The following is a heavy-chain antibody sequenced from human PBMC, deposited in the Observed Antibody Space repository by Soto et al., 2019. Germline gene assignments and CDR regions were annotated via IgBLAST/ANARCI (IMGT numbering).Heavy chain of an antibody. Sequence: PGGSLRLSGSASGFICSSYDISWVRQAPGKGLEWVSTILVDGRTFYVDSVKGRFTISRDNSKNTVYLQMSSLTAGDTALYYCAKATATGGGAFDICGQGTMVTVSS. V-gene: IGHV3-23*01. CDR3: AKATATGGGAFDI. D-gene: IGHD2-8*02. J-gene: IGHJ3*02. CDR1: GFICSSYD. CDR2: ILVDGRT.